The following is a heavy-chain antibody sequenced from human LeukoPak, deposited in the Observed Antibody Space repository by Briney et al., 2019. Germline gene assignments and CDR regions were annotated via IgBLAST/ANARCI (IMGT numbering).Heavy chain of an antibody. J-gene: IGHJ4*02. Sequence: ASVKVSCKASGYTFTSYDINWVRQATGQGLEWMGWMSPNSGNTGYAQKFQGRVTMTRNTSISTAYMELSSLRSEDTAVYYCARARGYSYGYIVYWGQGTLVTVSS. D-gene: IGHD5-18*01. V-gene: IGHV1-8*01. CDR2: MSPNSGNT. CDR3: ARARGYSYGYIVY. CDR1: GYTFTSYD.